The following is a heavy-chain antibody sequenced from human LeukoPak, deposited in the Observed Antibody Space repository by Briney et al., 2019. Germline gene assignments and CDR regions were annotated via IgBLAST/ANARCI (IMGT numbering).Heavy chain of an antibody. CDR3: ARVGKTYYYGSGSYSFDY. D-gene: IGHD3-10*01. V-gene: IGHV3-7*01. J-gene: IGHJ4*02. CDR2: IKQDGSEK. Sequence: GGSLRLSCAASGFTFSSYWMSWVRQAPGKGPEWVANIKQDGSEKYYVDSVKGRFTISRDNAKNSLYLQMNSLRAEDTAVYYCARVGKTYYYGSGSYSFDYWGQGTLVTVSS. CDR1: GFTFSSYW.